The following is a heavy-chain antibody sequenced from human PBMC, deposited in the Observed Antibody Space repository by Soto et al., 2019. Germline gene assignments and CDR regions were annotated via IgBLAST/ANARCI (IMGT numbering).Heavy chain of an antibody. CDR3: ARDQDYGGFDP. CDR1: GFTFSIYW. V-gene: IGHV3-74*01. D-gene: IGHD4-17*01. Sequence: EVQLVESGGGLVQPGGSLRLSCAASGFTFSIYWMHWVRQAPGKGLVWVSRINSDGSSTGYADSVKGRFTISRDNAKNTQYLQMNRLRVENTAVYYCARDQDYGGFDPWGQGPLVTVSS. J-gene: IGHJ5*02. CDR2: INSDGSST.